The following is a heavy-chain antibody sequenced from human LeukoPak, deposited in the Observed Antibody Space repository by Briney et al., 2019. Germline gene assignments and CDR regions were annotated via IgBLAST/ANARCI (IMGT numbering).Heavy chain of an antibody. V-gene: IGHV4-34*01. J-gene: IGHJ6*03. D-gene: IGHD3-16*01. CDR1: GGSFSGYY. Sequence: PSETLSLTCAVYGGSFSGYYWSWIRQPPGKGLEWIGEINHSGSTNYNPSLKSRVTISVDTSKNQFSLKLSSVTAADTAVYYCARETSQKGAHYMDVWGKGTTATISS. CDR2: INHSGST. CDR3: ARETSQKGAHYMDV.